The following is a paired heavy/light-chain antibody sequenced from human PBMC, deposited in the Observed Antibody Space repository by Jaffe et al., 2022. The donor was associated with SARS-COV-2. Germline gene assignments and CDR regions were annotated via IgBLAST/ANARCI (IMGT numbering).Heavy chain of an antibody. V-gene: IGHV4-39*01. D-gene: IGHD3-22*01. Sequence: QLHLQESGPGLVKPSETLSLSCTVSGGSISSNNYYWGWIRQPPGKGLEWIGSIYYSGSTYYSPSLKSRVTISGDTSKNQFSLNLSSVTAADTAVYYCARLDSSDYYRQSPYYFDYWGQGALVTVSS. CDR1: GGSISSNNYY. CDR3: ARLDSSDYYRQSPYYFDY. J-gene: IGHJ4*02. CDR2: IYYSGST.
Light chain of an antibody. CDR3: QSYDSILSGWV. V-gene: IGLV1-40*01. J-gene: IGLJ3*02. CDR2: DNI. Sequence: QSVLTQPPSVSGAPGQRVTISCTGNSSNIGAGFDVHWYQQLPGTAPKVLIYDNINRPSGVPDRFSASKSGTSASLAITGLQAEDEADYYCQSYDSILSGWVFGGGTKLTVL. CDR1: SSNIGAGFD.